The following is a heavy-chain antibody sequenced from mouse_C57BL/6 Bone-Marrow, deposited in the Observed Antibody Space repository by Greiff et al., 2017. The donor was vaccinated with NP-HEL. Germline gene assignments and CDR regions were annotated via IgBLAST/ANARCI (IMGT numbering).Heavy chain of an antibody. D-gene: IGHD4-1*01. V-gene: IGHV2-6-1*01. Sequence: QVQLKESGPGLVAPSQSLSITCTVSGFSLTSYGVHWVRQPPGKGLEWLVVIWSDGSTTYNSALKSRLSISKDNSKSQVFLKMNSLQTDDTAMYYCARHEGLGQKAMDYWGQGTSVTVSS. CDR3: ARHEGLGQKAMDY. J-gene: IGHJ4*01. CDR2: IWSDGST. CDR1: GFSLTSYG.